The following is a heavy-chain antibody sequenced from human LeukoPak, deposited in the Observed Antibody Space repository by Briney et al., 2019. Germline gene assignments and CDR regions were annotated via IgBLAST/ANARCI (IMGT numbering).Heavy chain of an antibody. Sequence: GGSLRLSCAASGFTFSDHSMNWVRQAPGKGLEWVSYISGSSNYIYYADSVKGRFTISRDNAKNSVYLQMNSLRAEDTAVYYCAREPSGWYLDYWGQGTWSPSPQ. CDR2: ISGSSNYI. J-gene: IGHJ4*02. CDR1: GFTFSDHS. CDR3: AREPSGWYLDY. V-gene: IGHV3-21*01. D-gene: IGHD6-19*01.